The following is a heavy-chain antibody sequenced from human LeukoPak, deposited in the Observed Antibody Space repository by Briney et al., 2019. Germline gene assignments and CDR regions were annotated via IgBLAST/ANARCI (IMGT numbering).Heavy chain of an antibody. CDR1: GDSISRSSYY. CDR2: IYYSGST. J-gene: IGHJ3*02. V-gene: IGHV4-39*01. D-gene: IGHD1-26*01. CDR3: ARPGSYSLRAFDI. Sequence: SETLSLTCTVSGDSISRSSYYWDWIRQPPGKGLEWIGSIYYSGSTYYNPSLKSRVTISVDASKNQFSLKLSSVTAADTAVYYCARPGSYSLRAFDIWGQGTMVSVSS.